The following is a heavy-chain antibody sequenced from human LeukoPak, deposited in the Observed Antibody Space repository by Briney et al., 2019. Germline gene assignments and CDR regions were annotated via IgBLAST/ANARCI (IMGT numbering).Heavy chain of an antibody. CDR1: GGSFSGYY. V-gene: IGHV4-34*01. CDR2: INHSGST. Sequence: SETLSLTCAVYGGSFSGYYWSWIRQPPGKGLEWIGEINHSGSTNYNPSLKSRVTISVDTSKNQSSLKLSSVTAADTAVYYCARGRTTGTTADYWGQGTLVTVSS. J-gene: IGHJ4*02. CDR3: ARGRTTGTTADY. D-gene: IGHD1-1*01.